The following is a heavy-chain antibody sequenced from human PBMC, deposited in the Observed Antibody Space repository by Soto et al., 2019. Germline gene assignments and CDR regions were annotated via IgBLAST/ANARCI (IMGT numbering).Heavy chain of an antibody. CDR2: INHSGST. V-gene: IGHV4-34*01. J-gene: IGHJ6*02. D-gene: IGHD3-10*01. Sequence: PSETLSLTCAVYGGSFSGYYWSWIRQPPGKGLEWIGEINHSGSTNYNPSLKSRVTISVDTSKNQFSLKLSSVTAADTAVYYCARVVRRGGSGSYSPYYYYYGMDVWGQGTTVTVSS. CDR3: ARVVRRGGSGSYSPYYYYYGMDV. CDR1: GGSFSGYY.